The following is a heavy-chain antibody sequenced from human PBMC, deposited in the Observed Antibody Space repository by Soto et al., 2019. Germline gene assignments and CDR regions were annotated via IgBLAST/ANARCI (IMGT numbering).Heavy chain of an antibody. Sequence: QVQLVQSGGEVKKPGASVKLSCTASGYTFTSYGISWVRQAPGQGLEWMGWISAYNGKTNYAQNVQGRVTMTTDTYTRTAYKDLRSLTSDDTAVYYCARSGDVNYDHGMDVWGQGTTVTVSS. CDR1: GYTFTSYG. J-gene: IGHJ6*02. V-gene: IGHV1-18*01. CDR2: ISAYNGKT. CDR3: ARSGDVNYDHGMDV. D-gene: IGHD5-12*01.